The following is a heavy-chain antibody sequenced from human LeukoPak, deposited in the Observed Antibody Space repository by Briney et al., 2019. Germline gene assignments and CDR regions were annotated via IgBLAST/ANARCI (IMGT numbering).Heavy chain of an antibody. CDR2: MNPNSGNT. CDR1: GYTFTSYD. D-gene: IGHD6-13*01. J-gene: IGHJ6*02. Sequence: GASVKVSCKASGYTFTSYDINWVRQATGQELEWMGWMNPNSGNTGYAQKFQGRVTMTRNTSISTAYMELSSLRSEDTAVYYCARSTSSSWYWGYYYYYYGMDVWGQGTTVTVSS. V-gene: IGHV1-8*01. CDR3: ARSTSSSWYWGYYYYYYGMDV.